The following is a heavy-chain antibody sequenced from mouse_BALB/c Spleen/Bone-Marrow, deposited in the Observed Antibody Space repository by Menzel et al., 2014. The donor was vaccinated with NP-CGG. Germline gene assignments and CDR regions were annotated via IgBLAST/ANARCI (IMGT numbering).Heavy chain of an antibody. CDR3: TKHFTYSYFYY. CDR2: ISNGGGST. Sequence: EVKLVESGGGLVQPGGSLKLSCATSGFTFSDYYMYWVRQTPEKRLEWVAYISNGGGSTHYPDTVKGLFTISKYNTKNTLYLQINHLNSQHTSIYYCTKHFTYSYFYYLSQCTTLTVSS. V-gene: IGHV5-12*02. CDR1: GFTFSDYY. D-gene: IGHD5-1*01. J-gene: IGHJ2*01.